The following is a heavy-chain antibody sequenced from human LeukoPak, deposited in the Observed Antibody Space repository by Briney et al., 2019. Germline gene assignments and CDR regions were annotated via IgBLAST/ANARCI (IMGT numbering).Heavy chain of an antibody. CDR3: ARWSEDIVATISNGMDV. CDR1: GYTFTSYD. V-gene: IGHV1-8*01. CDR2: RNPNSGHT. J-gene: IGHJ6*02. Sequence: ASVKVSCKASGYTFTSYDINWLRQPTGQGLGWREWRNPNSGHTGYAQKFQGRVTMTRNTSISTAYMELSSLRSEDTAVYYCARWSEDIVATISNGMDVWGQGTTVTVSS. D-gene: IGHD5-12*01.